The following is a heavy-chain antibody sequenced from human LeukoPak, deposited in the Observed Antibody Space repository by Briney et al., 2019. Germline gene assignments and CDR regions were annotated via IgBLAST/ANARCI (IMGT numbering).Heavy chain of an antibody. J-gene: IGHJ4*02. CDR1: GFTFSSYA. Sequence: PGGSLRLSCAASGFTFSSYAMHWVRQAPGKGLEWVAVISYDGSNKYYADSVKGRFTISRDNSKNTLYLRMNSLRAEDTAVYYCARDDGTSRDGYNSYFDYWGQGTLVTVSS. CDR2: ISYDGSNK. V-gene: IGHV3-30-3*01. CDR3: ARDDGTSRDGYNSYFDY. D-gene: IGHD5-24*01.